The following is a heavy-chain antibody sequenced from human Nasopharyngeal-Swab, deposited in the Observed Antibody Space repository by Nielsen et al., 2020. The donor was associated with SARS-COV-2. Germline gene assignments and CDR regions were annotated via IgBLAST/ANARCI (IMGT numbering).Heavy chain of an antibody. J-gene: IGHJ4*02. Sequence: SLKISCPASGFTFGDYAMSWVRQAPGKGLEWVGFIRSKANGGTTEYAASVKGRFTISRDDSKSIAYLQLNSLKTEDTAVYYCTREYDDSWYAEIFDYWGQGTLVTVSS. CDR1: GFTFGDYA. CDR2: IRSKANGGTT. V-gene: IGHV3-49*04. CDR3: TREYDDSWYAEIFDY. D-gene: IGHD6-13*01.